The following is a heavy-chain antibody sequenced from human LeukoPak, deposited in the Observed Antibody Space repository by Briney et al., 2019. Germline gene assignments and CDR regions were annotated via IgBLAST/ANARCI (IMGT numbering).Heavy chain of an antibody. V-gene: IGHV4-39*01. CDR1: GASISGGTYY. J-gene: IGHJ4*02. D-gene: IGHD1-26*01. CDR2: IYYTGNT. Sequence: PSETLSLTCSVSGASISGGTYYWGWIRQPPGKGLEWIRSIYYTGNTYENPSLKSRVTISVDTSKNQFSLKLSSVTAADTAVYYCARRGGSGRAFDYWGQGTLVTVSS. CDR3: ARRGGSGRAFDY.